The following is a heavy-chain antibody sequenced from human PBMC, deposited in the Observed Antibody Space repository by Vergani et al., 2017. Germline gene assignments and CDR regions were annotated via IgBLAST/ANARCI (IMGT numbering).Heavy chain of an antibody. D-gene: IGHD3-10*01. Sequence: QVQVQESGPGLVKPSETLSLNCSVSGYSITNGYYWGWIRQSPGKGLEGIGSAYYRGSTKYNPSLKGRVTISIDTSKNQFSLKLTSVSAADAAEYYCAKGDYGITRDRGIIMKRGWFDTWGQGTQVIVSS. V-gene: IGHV4-38-2*02. CDR3: AKGDYGITRDRGIIMKRGWFDT. J-gene: IGHJ5*02. CDR2: AYYRGST. CDR1: GYSITNGYY.